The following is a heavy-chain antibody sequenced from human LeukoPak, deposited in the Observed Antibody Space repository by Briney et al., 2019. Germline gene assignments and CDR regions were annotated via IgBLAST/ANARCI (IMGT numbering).Heavy chain of an antibody. Sequence: SQTLSLTCTVSGGSISSGDYYWRWIRQPPGTGLEWIGYIYYSGSTYYNPSLKSRVTISVDTSKNQFSLKLSSVTAADTAVYYCAGTYYDFTSPFDYWGQGTLVTVSS. CDR1: GGSISSGDYY. CDR3: AGTYYDFTSPFDY. J-gene: IGHJ4*02. D-gene: IGHD3-3*01. CDR2: IYYSGST. V-gene: IGHV4-30-4*08.